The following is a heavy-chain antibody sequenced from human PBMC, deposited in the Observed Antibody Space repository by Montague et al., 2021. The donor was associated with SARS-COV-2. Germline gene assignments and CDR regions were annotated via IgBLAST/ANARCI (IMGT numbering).Heavy chain of an antibody. CDR1: GGSIITGSNFY. CDR3: ARDYYESTGLNWFDP. V-gene: IGHV4-4*07. CDR2: FHSSGGT. J-gene: IGHJ5*02. D-gene: IGHD3-22*01. Sequence: SETLSLTCAVSGGSIITGSNFYWGWIRQPAGKLLEWVGRFHSSGGTNYHPLLNRRLTTLVDSSTNQSSLMMTSMTAADTAVYYCARDYYESTGLNWFDPWGQGILVTVSS.